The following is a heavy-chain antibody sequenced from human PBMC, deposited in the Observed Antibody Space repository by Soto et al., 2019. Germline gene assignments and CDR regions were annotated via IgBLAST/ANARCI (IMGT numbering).Heavy chain of an antibody. Sequence: PGESLKISCKASGYEFTTYWIGWVRQMPGKGLEWMGIIYPGDSDTTYSPSFQGQVTMSVDKPISTAYLQWSSLKASDTAMYYCARHVLALRSGSYSDFWGQGTLVTVSS. D-gene: IGHD3-22*01. CDR2: IYPGDSDT. J-gene: IGHJ4*02. V-gene: IGHV5-51*01. CDR3: ARHVLALRSGSYSDF. CDR1: GYEFTTYW.